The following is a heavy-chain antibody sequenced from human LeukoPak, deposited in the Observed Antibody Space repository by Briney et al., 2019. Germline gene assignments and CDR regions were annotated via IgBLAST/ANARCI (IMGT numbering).Heavy chain of an antibody. CDR2: INPSGSST. V-gene: IGHV1-46*01. CDR3: AREVHDFWSADSSRYMDV. D-gene: IGHD3-3*01. Sequence: ASVKVSCKASGYSLTYYYIHWVRQAPGQGLEWMGTINPSGSSTTYAQKFQGRVIMTGDTSTSTVYMELSGVTSEDTAVYYCAREVHDFWSADSSRYMDVWGKGTTVTVAS. J-gene: IGHJ6*03. CDR1: GYSLTYYY.